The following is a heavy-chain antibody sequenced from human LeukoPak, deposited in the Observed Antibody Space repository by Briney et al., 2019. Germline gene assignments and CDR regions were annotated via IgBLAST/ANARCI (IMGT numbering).Heavy chain of an antibody. Sequence: ASVKVSCKASGYTFTSYYMHWVRQAPGQGLEWMGIINPSGGSTSYAQKFQGRVTMTRDTSTSTVYMELSSLRSEDAAVYYCARDLRGYSYYYGMDVWGQGTTVTVSS. D-gene: IGHD5-12*01. CDR3: ARDLRGYSYYYGMDV. J-gene: IGHJ6*02. V-gene: IGHV1-46*01. CDR1: GYTFTSYY. CDR2: INPSGGST.